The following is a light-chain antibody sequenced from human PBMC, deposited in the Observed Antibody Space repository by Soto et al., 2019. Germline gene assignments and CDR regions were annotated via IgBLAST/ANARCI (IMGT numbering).Light chain of an antibody. CDR3: QQSSNWPLT. J-gene: IGKJ4*01. Sequence: EIVLTQSPGTLSLSPGERATLSCRASQSVSSSYLAWYQQKPGQAPRLLISDASNRATDIPARFSGSGSGTDFTLTISSLEPEDFAVYYCQQSSNWPLTFGGGTKVDIK. CDR2: DAS. V-gene: IGKV3D-20*02. CDR1: QSVSSSY.